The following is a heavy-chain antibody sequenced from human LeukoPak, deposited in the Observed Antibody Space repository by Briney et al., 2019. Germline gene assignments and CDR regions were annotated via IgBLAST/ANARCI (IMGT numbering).Heavy chain of an antibody. CDR3: AHYGSGRQFDY. CDR2: IYYSGST. D-gene: IGHD3-10*01. CDR1: GGSISSYY. J-gene: IGHJ4*02. Sequence: PSETLSLTCTVSGGSISSYYWSWIRQPPGKGLEWIGYIYYSGSTNYNPSLKSRVTISVDTSKNQFSLKLSSVTAADTAVYYCAHYGSGRQFDYWGQGTLVTVSS. V-gene: IGHV4-59*01.